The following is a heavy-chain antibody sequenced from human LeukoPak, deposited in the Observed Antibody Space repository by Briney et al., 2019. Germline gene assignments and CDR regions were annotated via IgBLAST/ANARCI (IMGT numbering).Heavy chain of an antibody. D-gene: IGHD3-22*01. J-gene: IGHJ3*02. Sequence: SCKASGYTFTSYAMHWVRQAPGKGLEWVAVISYDGSNKYYADSVKGRFTISRDNSKNTLYLQMNSLRAEDTAVYYCARKDYYDSSAFDIWGQGTMVTVSS. CDR3: ARKDYYDSSAFDI. V-gene: IGHV3-30*04. CDR1: GYTFTSYA. CDR2: ISYDGSNK.